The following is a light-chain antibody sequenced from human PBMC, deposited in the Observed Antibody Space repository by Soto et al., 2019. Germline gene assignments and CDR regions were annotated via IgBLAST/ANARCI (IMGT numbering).Light chain of an antibody. CDR2: DVS. Sequence: QSALTQPASVSGSPGQSITISCTGTSSDVGGYNYVSWYQQHPGKAPKLMIYDVSNRPSGVSNRFSGSKSGNTASLTISGLPADHADDESDYYYTRNSSLRSYVFGTGTKLTVL. CDR1: SSDVGGYNY. CDR3: YYYTRNSSLRSYV. J-gene: IGLJ1*01. V-gene: IGLV2-14*01.